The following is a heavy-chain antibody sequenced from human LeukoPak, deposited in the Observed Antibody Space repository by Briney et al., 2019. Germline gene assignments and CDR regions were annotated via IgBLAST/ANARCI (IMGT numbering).Heavy chain of an antibody. CDR3: ARSLPPRAVAGTWFDP. J-gene: IGHJ5*02. Sequence: SVKVSCKASGGTFSSYAISWVRQAPGQGLEWMGGIIPIFGTTNYAQKFQGRVTITADKSTSTAYMELSSLRSEDTAVYYCARSLPPRAVAGTWFDPWGQGTLVTVSS. CDR2: IIPIFGTT. V-gene: IGHV1-69*06. D-gene: IGHD6-19*01. CDR1: GGTFSSYA.